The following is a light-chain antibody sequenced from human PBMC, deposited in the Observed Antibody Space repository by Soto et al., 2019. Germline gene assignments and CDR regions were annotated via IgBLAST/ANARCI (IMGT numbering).Light chain of an antibody. V-gene: IGKV3-20*01. CDR3: QQYGDTPPVT. J-gene: IGKJ4*01. CDR1: QGDSTNF. CDR2: GTS. Sequence: EIVLTQSPGTLSLSPGERATLSCRASQGDSTNFFAWYQQHPGQPPRLLIYGTSTRATGIPDRFSGRGYGTDVTLTNSRLEPEDFADYYSQQYGDTPPVTFGGGTKVEIK.